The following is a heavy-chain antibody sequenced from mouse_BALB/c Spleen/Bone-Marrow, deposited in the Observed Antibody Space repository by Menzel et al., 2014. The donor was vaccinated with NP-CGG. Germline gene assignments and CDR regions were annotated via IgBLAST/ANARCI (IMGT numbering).Heavy chain of an antibody. D-gene: IGHD2-4*01. Sequence: VKLVESGPGLVAPSQSLSITCTVSGFSLTSYGVHWVRQPPGKGLEWLGVIWAGGSTNYNSALMSRLSISKDNSKSQVFLKMNSLQTDDTATYYCAREGSTMITTAFAYWGQGTLVTVSA. CDR3: AREGSTMITTAFAY. V-gene: IGHV2-9*02. CDR1: GFSLTSYG. J-gene: IGHJ3*01. CDR2: IWAGGST.